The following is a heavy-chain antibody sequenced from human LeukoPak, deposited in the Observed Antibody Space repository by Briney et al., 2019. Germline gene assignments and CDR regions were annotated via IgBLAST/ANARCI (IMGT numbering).Heavy chain of an antibody. CDR2: MSPSSGNT. CDR1: GYTFTSYD. D-gene: IGHD3-3*01. J-gene: IGHJ5*02. V-gene: IGHV1-8*01. Sequence: ASVKVSCKASGYTFTSYDINWVRQATGQGLEWMGWMSPSSGNTGYAQKFQGRVTMTRNTSISTAYMELSSLRSEDTAVYYCARVGYDFWSGYLYNWFDPWGQGTLVTVSS. CDR3: ARVGYDFWSGYLYNWFDP.